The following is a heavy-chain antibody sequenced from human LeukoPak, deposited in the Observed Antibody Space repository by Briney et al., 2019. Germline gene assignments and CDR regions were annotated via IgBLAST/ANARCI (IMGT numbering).Heavy chain of an antibody. CDR3: ARVGGNTMVRGVLKD. V-gene: IGHV4-34*01. CDR1: GGSFSGYY. J-gene: IGHJ4*02. D-gene: IGHD3-10*01. Sequence: PSETLSLTCAVYGGSFSGYYWSWIRQPPGEGLEWIGEINHSGSTNYNPSLKSRVTISVDTSKNQFSLKLSSVTAADTAVYYCARVGGNTMVRGVLKDWGQGTLVTVSS. CDR2: INHSGST.